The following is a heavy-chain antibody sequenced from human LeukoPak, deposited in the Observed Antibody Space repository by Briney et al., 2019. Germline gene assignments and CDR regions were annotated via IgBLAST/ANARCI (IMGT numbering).Heavy chain of an antibody. V-gene: IGHV1-46*01. CDR2: INPSGGST. Sequence: ASVKVSCKASGYTFTSYYMHWVRQAPGQGLEWMGIINPSGGSTSYAQKFQGRVTMTRDTSTSTVYMELSSLRSEDTAVYYCAREGHYYGSSGRAPHAFDIWGQGTMVTVSS. CDR3: AREGHYYGSSGRAPHAFDI. J-gene: IGHJ3*02. D-gene: IGHD3-22*01. CDR1: GYTFTSYY.